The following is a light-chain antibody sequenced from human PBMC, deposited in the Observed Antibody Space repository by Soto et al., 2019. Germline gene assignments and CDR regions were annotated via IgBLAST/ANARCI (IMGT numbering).Light chain of an antibody. Sequence: QSALTQPRSVSGSPGQSVSISCTGTSRDVGGYHFVSWYQHHPGRAPKLLIYHVSERPSGVPDRFSGSKSGDTASLTISGLQAEDEADYYCSSYAGDSIYVLFGGGTQLTVL. CDR2: HVS. V-gene: IGLV2-11*01. CDR1: SRDVGGYHF. CDR3: SSYAGDSIYVL. J-gene: IGLJ3*02.